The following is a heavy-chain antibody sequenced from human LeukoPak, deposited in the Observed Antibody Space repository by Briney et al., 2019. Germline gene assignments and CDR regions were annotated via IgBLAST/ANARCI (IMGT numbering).Heavy chain of an antibody. V-gene: IGHV4-59*08. J-gene: IGHJ5*02. Sequence: SETLSLTCTVSGGSIGSYYWSWIRQPPGKGLEWIGYIYYSGSTNYNPSLKSRVTISVDTSKNQFSLKLSSVTAADTAVYYCARHLELFDPWGQGTLVTVSS. CDR2: IYYSGST. CDR3: ARHLELFDP. CDR1: GGSIGSYY.